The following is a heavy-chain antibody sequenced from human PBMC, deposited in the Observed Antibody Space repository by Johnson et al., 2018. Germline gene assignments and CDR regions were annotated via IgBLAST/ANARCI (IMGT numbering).Heavy chain of an antibody. CDR3: AIAFHRGYSYAEYYAYYYVMDV. CDR2: ISAYNGNT. D-gene: IGHD5-18*01. Sequence: QVQLVQSGAEVKKPGSSVKVSCKASGGTFSTYTINWVRQAPGQGLEWMGWISAYNGNTNYAQKLQGRVTMTTDTSTSTAYLELRSLRSDDTAVYFCAIAFHRGYSYAEYYAYYYVMDVCGQGTTVTVSS. CDR1: GGTFSTYT. J-gene: IGHJ6*02. V-gene: IGHV1-18*01.